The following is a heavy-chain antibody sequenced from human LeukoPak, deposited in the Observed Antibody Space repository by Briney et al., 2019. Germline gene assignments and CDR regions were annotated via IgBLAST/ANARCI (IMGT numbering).Heavy chain of an antibody. CDR3: TRGYSSSWYGEDYFDY. CDR2: IRSKANNGAT. Sequence: QPGGSLRLSCAASGFTFSVSAMHWVRPASGKGREWVGRIRSKANNGATAYAASVKGRFTISRDDSKNTVYLQMNSLKTEDTAVYYCTRGYSSSWYGEDYFDYWGQGTLVTVSS. CDR1: GFTFSVSA. J-gene: IGHJ4*02. D-gene: IGHD6-13*01. V-gene: IGHV3-73*01.